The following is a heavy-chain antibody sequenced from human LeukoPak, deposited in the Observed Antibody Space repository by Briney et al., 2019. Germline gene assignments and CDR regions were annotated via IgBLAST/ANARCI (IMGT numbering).Heavy chain of an antibody. V-gene: IGHV3-33*01. CDR2: IWYDGSNK. CDR1: GFTFSSYG. Sequence: PGGSLRLSCAASGFTFSSYGMHWVRQAPGKGLEWVAVIWYDGSNKYYADSVKGRFTFSRDNSKNTLYLQMNSLRAEDTAVYYCARNGSTFGHFDYWGQGTLVTVSS. J-gene: IGHJ4*02. CDR3: ARNGSTFGHFDY. D-gene: IGHD3-10*01.